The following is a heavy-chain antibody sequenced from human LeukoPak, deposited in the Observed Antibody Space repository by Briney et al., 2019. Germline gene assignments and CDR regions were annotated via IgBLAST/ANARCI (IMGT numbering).Heavy chain of an antibody. V-gene: IGHV3-74*03. Sequence: GGSLRLSCAASGFTFSDYHMHWVRQPPGREPLWVARINTDGSSTTYADSVKGRLSISRDNAKNTLFLQMNSLRAEDTAVYDCARGMTYWSGSGKFDYWGQGSLVTVSS. CDR3: ARGMTYWSGSGKFDY. D-gene: IGHD3-10*01. CDR1: GFTFSDYH. CDR2: INTDGSST. J-gene: IGHJ4*02.